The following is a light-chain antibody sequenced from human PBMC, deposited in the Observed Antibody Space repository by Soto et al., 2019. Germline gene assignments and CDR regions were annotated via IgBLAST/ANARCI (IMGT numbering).Light chain of an antibody. J-gene: IGKJ1*01. CDR2: DAS. Sequence: DIVLTQSPATLSLSPGERATLSCRASQTLSSHLVWYQHKPGQAPRLLIYDASNRATGIPARFSGSGSGTDFTLTISSLEPEDFAIYYCQQRTNLWTFGQGTKVEIK. CDR3: QQRTNLWT. V-gene: IGKV3-11*01. CDR1: QTLSSH.